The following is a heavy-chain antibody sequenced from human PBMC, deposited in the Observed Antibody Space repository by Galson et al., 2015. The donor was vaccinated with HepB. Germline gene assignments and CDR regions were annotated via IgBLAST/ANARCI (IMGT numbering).Heavy chain of an antibody. CDR1: GGSISSYY. CDR3: ARGSSYGHFGVY. CDR2: IYYSGST. Sequence: ETLSLTCTVSGGSISSYYWSWIRQPPGKGLEWIGYIYYSGSTNYNPSLKSRVTISVDTSKNQFSLKLSSVTAADTAVYYCARGSSYGHFGVYWGQGTLVTVSS. D-gene: IGHD5-18*01. J-gene: IGHJ4*02. V-gene: IGHV4-59*08.